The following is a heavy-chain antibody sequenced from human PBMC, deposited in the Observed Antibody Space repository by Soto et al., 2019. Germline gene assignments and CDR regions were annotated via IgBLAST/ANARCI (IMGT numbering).Heavy chain of an antibody. CDR2: IYYSGST. CDR3: AREDNWNYTYDY. J-gene: IGHJ4*02. CDR1: GGSISSYY. V-gene: IGHV4-59*01. Sequence: TSETLSLTCTVSGGSISSYYWSWIRQPPGKGLEWIGYIYYSGSTNYNPSLKSRVTISVDTSKNQFSLKLSSVAAADTAVYYCAREDNWNYTYDYWGQGTLVTVSS. D-gene: IGHD1-7*01.